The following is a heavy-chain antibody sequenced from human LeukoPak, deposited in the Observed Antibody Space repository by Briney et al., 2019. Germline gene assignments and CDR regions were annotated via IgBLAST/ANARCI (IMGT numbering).Heavy chain of an antibody. J-gene: IGHJ5*02. D-gene: IGHD5-18*01. CDR1: GGSISSSSYY. CDR3: ARGIQLWLGWFDP. CDR2: IYYSGST. V-gene: IGHV4-39*07. Sequence: SETLSLTCTVSGGSISSSSYYWGWIRQPPGEGLEWIGSIYYSGSTYYNPSLKSRVTISVDTSKNQFSLKLSSVTAADTAVYYCARGIQLWLGWFDPWGQGTLVTVSS.